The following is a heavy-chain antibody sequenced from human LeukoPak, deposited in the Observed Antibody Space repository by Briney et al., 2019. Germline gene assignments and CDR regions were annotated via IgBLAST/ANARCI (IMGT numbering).Heavy chain of an antibody. CDR2: ISYDGSNK. J-gene: IGHJ6*02. Sequence: GGSLRLSCAASGFTFSGYGMHWVRQAPGKGLELVAVISYDGSNKYYADSVKGRFTISRDNSKNTLYLQMNSLRAEDTAVYYCAKESGWFGDYYYGMDVWGQGTTVTVSS. D-gene: IGHD3-10*01. CDR3: AKESGWFGDYYYGMDV. V-gene: IGHV3-30*18. CDR1: GFTFSGYG.